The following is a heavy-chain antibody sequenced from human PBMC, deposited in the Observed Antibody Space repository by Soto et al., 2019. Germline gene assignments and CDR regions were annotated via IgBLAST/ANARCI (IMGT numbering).Heavy chain of an antibody. CDR3: ARDLPSITIFGVVTNNWFDH. V-gene: IGHV1-69*06. CDR1: GGTFSMYA. J-gene: IGHJ5*02. Sequence: SLKFSFKASGGTFSMYAISWVRQAPGQGLEWMGGIIPIFGTANYAQKFQGRVTITADKSTSTAYMELSSLRSEDTAVYYCARDLPSITIFGVVTNNWFDHWGQGTLVTVSS. CDR2: IIPIFGTA. D-gene: IGHD3-3*01.